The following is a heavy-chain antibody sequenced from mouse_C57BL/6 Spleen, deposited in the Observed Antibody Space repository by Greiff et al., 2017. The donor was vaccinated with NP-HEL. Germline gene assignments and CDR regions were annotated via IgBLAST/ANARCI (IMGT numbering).Heavy chain of an antibody. CDR3: ARSYDYDRAWFAY. CDR1: GYAFSSYW. Sequence: VQLQQSGAELVKPGASVKISCKASGYAFSSYWMHWVKQRPGKGLEWIGQIYPGDGDTNYNGKFKGKATLTADKSSSTAYMQLSSLTSEDSAVYFCARSYDYDRAWFAYWGQGTLVTVSA. J-gene: IGHJ3*01. D-gene: IGHD2-4*01. CDR2: IYPGDGDT. V-gene: IGHV1-80*01.